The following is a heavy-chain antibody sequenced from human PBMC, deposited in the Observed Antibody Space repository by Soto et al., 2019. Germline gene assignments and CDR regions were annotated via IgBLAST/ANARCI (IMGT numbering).Heavy chain of an antibody. CDR1: GFDFEDYA. CDR3: AKSLYYYDSSPLDH. D-gene: IGHD3-22*01. Sequence: GGSLRLSCAAAGFDFEDYAMPWVRQVPGKGLEWVSLTNSDGTDSYYADSVKGRFTISRDNAKTTLYLQMDRLRPEDAALYFCAKSLYYYDSSPLDHWGQGTLVTVSS. CDR2: TNSDGTDS. V-gene: IGHV3-43D*04. J-gene: IGHJ4*02.